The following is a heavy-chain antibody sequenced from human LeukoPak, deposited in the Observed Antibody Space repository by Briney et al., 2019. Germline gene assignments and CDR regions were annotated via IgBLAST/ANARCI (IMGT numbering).Heavy chain of an antibody. Sequence: GGSLRLSCAASGFTFSDYWMHWVRQAPGKALVWVSLIYSDGSSTIYADSVKGRFTISRDNAKNTLYLQMSSLRAEDTAIYYCTRDRRYGGMDVWGQGTTVTVSS. J-gene: IGHJ6*02. CDR3: TRDRRYGGMDV. CDR1: GFTFSDYW. V-gene: IGHV3-74*01. CDR2: IYSDGSST. D-gene: IGHD1-1*01.